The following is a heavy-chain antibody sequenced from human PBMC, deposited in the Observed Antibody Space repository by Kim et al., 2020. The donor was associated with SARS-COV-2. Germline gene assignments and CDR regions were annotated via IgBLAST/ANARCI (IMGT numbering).Heavy chain of an antibody. CDR1: GFTFGDYA. CDR2: IRSKAYGGTT. D-gene: IGHD5-12*01. V-gene: IGHV3-49*03. CDR3: HTSGYVIGNYFDY. Sequence: GGSLRLSCTVSGFTFGDYAMSWFRQAPGKGLEWVGFIRSKAYGGTTEYAASVKGRFTISRDDSKSIAYMKMNSLKTEDTAGYYCHTSGYVIGNYFDYWGQGTLVTVSS. J-gene: IGHJ4*02.